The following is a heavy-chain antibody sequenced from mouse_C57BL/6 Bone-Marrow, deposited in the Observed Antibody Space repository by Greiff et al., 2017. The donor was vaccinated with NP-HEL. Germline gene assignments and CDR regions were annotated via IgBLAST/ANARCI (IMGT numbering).Heavy chain of an antibody. CDR1: GYTFTSYW. CDR3: ARPKIVYSNYLFDY. D-gene: IGHD2-5*01. J-gene: IGHJ2*01. Sequence: VQLQQPGAELVKPGASVTLSCKASGYTFTSYWMHWVKQRPGQGLEWIGMIHPNSGSTNYNEKFKSKATLTVDKSSSTHYMQLSGLTSEDSAVYYCARPKIVYSNYLFDYRGQGTTLTV. CDR2: IHPNSGST. V-gene: IGHV1-64*01.